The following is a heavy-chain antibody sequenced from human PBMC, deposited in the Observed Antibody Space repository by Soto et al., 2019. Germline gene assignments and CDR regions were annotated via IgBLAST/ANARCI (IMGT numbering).Heavy chain of an antibody. CDR1: GFTFSDYS. V-gene: IGHV3-11*01. CDR2: ISRSGSDI. Sequence: GGSLRLSCAASGFTFSDYSMNWVRQAPGKGLEWVSYISRSGSDIYYADSVKGRFTISRDNAKNSLFLQMYSLRAEDTAVYYCATVGYCSSTSCQTRYYYYGMDVWGQGTTVTVSS. CDR3: ATVGYCSSTSCQTRYYYYGMDV. J-gene: IGHJ6*02. D-gene: IGHD2-2*03.